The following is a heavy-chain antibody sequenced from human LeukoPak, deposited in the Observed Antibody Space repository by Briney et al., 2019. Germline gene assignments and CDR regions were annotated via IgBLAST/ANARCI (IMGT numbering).Heavy chain of an antibody. D-gene: IGHD2-2*01. CDR3: ARAIVVSPPFDY. V-gene: IGHV4-39*07. Sequence: SETLSLTCTVSGGSISSSSYYWGWIRQPPGKGLEWIGSIYYSGSTYYNPSLKSRVTISVDTSKNQFSLKLSSVTAADTAVYYCARAIVVSPPFDYWGQGTLVTVSS. CDR2: IYYSGST. J-gene: IGHJ4*02. CDR1: GGSISSSSYY.